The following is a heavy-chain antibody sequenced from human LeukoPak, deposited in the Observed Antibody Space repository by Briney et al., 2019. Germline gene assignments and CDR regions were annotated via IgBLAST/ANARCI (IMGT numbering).Heavy chain of an antibody. CDR3: ARDEVPGIVGATSLGYYFGY. J-gene: IGHJ4*02. Sequence: PGGSLRLPCAASGFTFSSYSMNWVRQAPGKGLEWVSSISSSSSYIYYADSVKGRFTISRDNAKNSLYLQMNSLRAEDTAVYYCARDEVPGIVGATSLGYYFGYWGQGTLVTVSS. CDR2: ISSSSSYI. D-gene: IGHD1-26*01. CDR1: GFTFSSYS. V-gene: IGHV3-21*01.